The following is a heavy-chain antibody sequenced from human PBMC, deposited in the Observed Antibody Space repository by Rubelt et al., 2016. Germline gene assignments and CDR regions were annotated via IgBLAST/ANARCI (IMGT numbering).Heavy chain of an antibody. CDR3: ARTGYCSGGTCYSVVDY. Sequence: QVQLQESGPGLVKTSGTVSLTCAVSGGSISSGNWWSWVRQPPGKGLEWIGETYHSGSTNYNPSLKSRVTISVDNSKNQFSRKLGLWTAAATAGYYCARTGYCSGGTCYSVVDYWGQGTLVTVSS. D-gene: IGHD2-15*01. V-gene: IGHV4-4*02. CDR1: GGSISSGNW. CDR2: TYHSGST. J-gene: IGHJ4*02.